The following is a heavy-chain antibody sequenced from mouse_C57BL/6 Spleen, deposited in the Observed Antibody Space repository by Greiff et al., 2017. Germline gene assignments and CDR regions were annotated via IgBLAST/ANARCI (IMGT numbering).Heavy chain of an antibody. Sequence: VQLQQPGAELVKPGASVKLSCKASGYTFTSYWMQWVKQRPGQGLEWIGEIDPSDSYTNYNQKFKGKATLTVDTSSSTAYMQLSSLTSEDSAVYYCARRYDYDVDYAMDYWGQGTSVTVSS. CDR3: ARRYDYDVDYAMDY. CDR2: IDPSDSYT. D-gene: IGHD2-4*01. J-gene: IGHJ4*01. V-gene: IGHV1-50*01. CDR1: GYTFTSYW.